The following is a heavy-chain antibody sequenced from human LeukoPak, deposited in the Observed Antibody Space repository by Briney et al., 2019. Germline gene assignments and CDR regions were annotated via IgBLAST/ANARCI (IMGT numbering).Heavy chain of an antibody. Sequence: SETLSLTCAVYGGSFSGYYWSWIRQPPGKGLEWIGEVNHSGSTNYNPSLKSRVTISVDTSKNQFSLKLSSVTAADTAVYYCARRLRYFDWLLTLDYWVQGTLVTVSS. J-gene: IGHJ4*02. V-gene: IGHV4-34*01. CDR2: VNHSGST. D-gene: IGHD3-9*01. CDR3: ARRLRYFDWLLTLDY. CDR1: GGSFSGYY.